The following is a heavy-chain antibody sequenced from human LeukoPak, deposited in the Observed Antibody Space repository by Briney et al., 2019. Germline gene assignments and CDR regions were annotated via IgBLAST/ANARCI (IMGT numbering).Heavy chain of an antibody. CDR2: IYCTGNT. J-gene: IGHJ4*02. CDR1: GVSISSSNSY. D-gene: IGHD3/OR15-3a*01. V-gene: IGHV4-39*01. Sequence: SETLSLTCTVSGVSISSSNSYWGWIRQPPGKGLEWIGSIYCTGNTYYNASLKSQVSISIDTSKNQFSLKLTSVTAADTSVYYCARQTGSGLFILPGGQGTLVTVSS. CDR3: ARQTGSGLFILP.